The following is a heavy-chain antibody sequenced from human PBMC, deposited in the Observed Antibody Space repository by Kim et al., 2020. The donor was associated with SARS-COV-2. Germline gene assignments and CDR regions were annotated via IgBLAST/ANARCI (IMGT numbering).Heavy chain of an antibody. D-gene: IGHD3-3*01. J-gene: IGHJ4*02. CDR3: ARVKRRITIVGVVRDDY. Sequence: VTDRFTIPRANAKNSLYLQMNSLRAEDTAVYYCARVKRRITIVGVVRDDYWGQGTLVTVSS. V-gene: IGHV3-48*03.